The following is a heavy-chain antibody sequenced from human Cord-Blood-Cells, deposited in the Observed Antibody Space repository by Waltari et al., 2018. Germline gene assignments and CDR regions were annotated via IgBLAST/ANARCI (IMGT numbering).Heavy chain of an antibody. CDR1: GYPFTGYY. CDR2: INPNSGGT. J-gene: IGHJ5*02. D-gene: IGHD2-21*02. CDR3: ARDPDTYCGGDCHNWFDP. V-gene: IGHV1-2*02. Sequence: QVQLVQSGAEVKKPGASVTVSCKASGYPFTGYYMHWVRQAPGQGLEWMGWINPNSGGTNYAQKFQGRVTMTRDTSISTAYMELSRLRSDDTAVYYCARDPDTYCGGDCHNWFDPWGQGTLVTVSS.